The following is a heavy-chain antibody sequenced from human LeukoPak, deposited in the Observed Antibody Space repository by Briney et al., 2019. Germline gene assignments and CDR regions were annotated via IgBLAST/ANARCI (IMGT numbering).Heavy chain of an antibody. CDR3: AKDLRGYCSGGSCKTIDY. J-gene: IGHJ4*02. CDR2: IRYDGSDK. D-gene: IGHD2-15*01. V-gene: IGHV3-30*02. Sequence: GGSLRLSCAASGFTFSSYAMSWVRQAPGKGLEWVAFIRYDGSDKYYADSVRGRFTISRDNSENTVYLQMNSLRAEDTAVYYCAKDLRGYCSGGSCKTIDYWGQGTLVTVSS. CDR1: GFTFSSYA.